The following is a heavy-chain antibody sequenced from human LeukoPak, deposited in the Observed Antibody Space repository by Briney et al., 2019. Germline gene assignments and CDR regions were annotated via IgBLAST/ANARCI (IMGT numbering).Heavy chain of an antibody. CDR1: GFTFSGYA. V-gene: IGHV3-23*01. Sequence: GGSLRLSCAASGFTFSGYAMTWVRQAPGKGLEWVAAIIGSGGSAFYADSVKGRFTISRDNSRNTLFLQMNSLRVEDTAVYYCAKDYAEFDSWGQGTLVTVSS. D-gene: IGHD3-16*01. CDR3: AKDYAEFDS. J-gene: IGHJ4*02. CDR2: IIGSGGSA.